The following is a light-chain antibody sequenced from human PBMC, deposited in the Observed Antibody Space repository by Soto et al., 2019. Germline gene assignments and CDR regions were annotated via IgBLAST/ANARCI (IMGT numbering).Light chain of an antibody. J-gene: IGKJ5*01. Sequence: EIVLTQSPATLSLSPGERATLSCRASQSVSSYLAWYQQKPGQAPRLLIYDASNRATGIPARFSGSGSGTDFTLTISSLEPEDFAVYYCQQGNNWPITFGQGTRLEIK. CDR3: QQGNNWPIT. CDR2: DAS. CDR1: QSVSSY. V-gene: IGKV3-11*01.